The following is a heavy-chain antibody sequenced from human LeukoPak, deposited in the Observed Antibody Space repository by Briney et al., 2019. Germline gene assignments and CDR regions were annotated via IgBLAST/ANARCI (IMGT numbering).Heavy chain of an antibody. CDR1: GFTFSSYS. J-gene: IGHJ4*02. V-gene: IGHV3-30-3*01. Sequence: PGRSLRLSCAASGFTFSSYSMHWVRQAPGKGLEWVALILHDGNNQYYADSVKGRFTISRDNAKNSLYLQMNSLRAEDTAVYYCASLGSSSKDGYWGQGTLVTVSS. D-gene: IGHD6-6*01. CDR2: ILHDGNNQ. CDR3: ASLGSSSKDGY.